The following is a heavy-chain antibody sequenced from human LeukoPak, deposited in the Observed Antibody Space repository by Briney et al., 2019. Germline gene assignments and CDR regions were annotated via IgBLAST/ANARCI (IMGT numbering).Heavy chain of an antibody. D-gene: IGHD3-22*01. CDR2: ISSSSSYI. J-gene: IGHJ4*02. V-gene: IGHV3-21*01. CDR1: GFTFSSYS. CDR3: ARDVDRCGYYHAVDY. Sequence: PGGSLRLSCAASGFTFSSYSVNWVRQAPGKGLEWVSPISSSSSYIYYADSVKGRFTISRDNAMNSLYLQMNSLRAEDTAVYYYARDVDRCGYYHAVDYWGQGTLVTVSS.